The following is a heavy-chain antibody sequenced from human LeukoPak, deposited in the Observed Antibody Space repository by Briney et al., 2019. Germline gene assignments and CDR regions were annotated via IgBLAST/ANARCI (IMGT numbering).Heavy chain of an antibody. V-gene: IGHV3-74*03. Sequence: GGSLRLSCAASGFTFSNYWMHWVRQAPGKGLVWVSRINTDGSSTKYADSVKGRFTISRDNAKNTLYLQMNSLRDEDTAVYDYATVAGTFSDAFDIWREGTMVAVSS. CDR3: ATVAGTFSDAFDI. D-gene: IGHD6-19*01. J-gene: IGHJ3*02. CDR2: INTDGSST. CDR1: GFTFSNYW.